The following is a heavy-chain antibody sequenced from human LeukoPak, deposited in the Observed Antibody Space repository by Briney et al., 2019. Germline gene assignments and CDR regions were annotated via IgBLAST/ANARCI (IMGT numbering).Heavy chain of an antibody. V-gene: IGHV4-59*08. CDR3: ARQPVRTAAFDI. CDR1: GGSINSYY. J-gene: IGHJ3*02. D-gene: IGHD1/OR15-1a*01. CDR2: IYYTGGET. Sequence: PSETLSLTCTVSGGSINSYYWSWIRQPPGKGLEWIGYIYYTGGETNYNPSLKSRLTISVDTFKNQFSLMLTSVTVADTAVYYCARQPVRTAAFDIWAQGTMVTVSS.